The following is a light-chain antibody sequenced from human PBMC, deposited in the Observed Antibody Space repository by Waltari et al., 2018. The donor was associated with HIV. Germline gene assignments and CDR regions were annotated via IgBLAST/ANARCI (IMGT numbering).Light chain of an antibody. V-gene: IGLV1-47*01. Sequence: QSVLTQPPSASGPPGQRVTISCTGSSANVGNTVYWYQQLPGTAPKVLIYRDNQRPSGVPDRFSGSRSGTSASLDVSGLRSEDEATYFCAAWDDTLYGWVFGGGTKLTVL. CDR1: SANVGNT. J-gene: IGLJ3*02. CDR2: RDN. CDR3: AAWDDTLYGWV.